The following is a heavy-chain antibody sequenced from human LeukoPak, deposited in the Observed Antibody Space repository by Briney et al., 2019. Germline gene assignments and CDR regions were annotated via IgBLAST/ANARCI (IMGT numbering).Heavy chain of an antibody. Sequence: PGGSLRLSCAASGFTFKNYWMSWVRQAPGKGLVWVANIKHDGSDINYVDSVKGRFTISRDSAKSSLYLQMHSLRAEDTAVYYCARASYCSSSTCDSGDYSGMDVWGQGTTVTVSS. V-gene: IGHV3-7*05. J-gene: IGHJ6*02. CDR1: GFTFKNYW. CDR3: ARASYCSSSTCDSGDYSGMDV. CDR2: IKHDGSDI. D-gene: IGHD2-2*01.